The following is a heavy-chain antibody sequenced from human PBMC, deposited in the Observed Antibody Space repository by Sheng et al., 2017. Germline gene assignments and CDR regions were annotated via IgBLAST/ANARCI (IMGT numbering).Heavy chain of an antibody. J-gene: IGHJ5*02. D-gene: IGHD2-15*01. CDR1: GYSISSGYY. V-gene: IGHV4-38-2*02. CDR2: IYHSGST. Sequence: QVQLQESGPGLVKPSETLSLTCAVSGYSISSGYYWGWIRQPPGKGLEWIGSIYHSGSTYYNPSLKSRVTISVDTSKNQFSLKLSSVTAADTAVYYCARDPLVVVAADWFDPWGQGTLVTVSS. CDR3: ARDPLVVVAADWFDP.